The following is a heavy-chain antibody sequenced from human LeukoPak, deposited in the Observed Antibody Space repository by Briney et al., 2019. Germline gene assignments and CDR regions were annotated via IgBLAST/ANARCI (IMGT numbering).Heavy chain of an antibody. V-gene: IGHV1-8*01. CDR2: MNPNSGNT. D-gene: IGHD3-9*01. CDR3: ARVDILNGYYFFDY. J-gene: IGHJ4*02. CDR1: GYTFTSYD. Sequence: ASVKVSCKASGYTFTSYDINWVRQATGQGLEWMGWMNPNSGNTGYAQKFQGRVTMTRNTSISTAYMELSSLRSDDTAVYYCARVDILNGYYFFDYWGQGTLVTVSS.